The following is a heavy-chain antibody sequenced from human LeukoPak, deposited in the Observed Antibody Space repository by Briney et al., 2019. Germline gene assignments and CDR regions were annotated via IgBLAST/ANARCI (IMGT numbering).Heavy chain of an antibody. J-gene: IGHJ4*02. V-gene: IGHV3-23*01. CDR2: ISGSAGNT. CDR3: AKGPYDSSGYYSEY. D-gene: IGHD3-22*01. Sequence: GGSLRLSCAGSGFTFSSYAMSWVRQAPGKGLEWVSAISGSAGNTYYADSVKGRFTISRDNSKNTLYLQMNSPRVEDMAVYYCAKGPYDSSGYYSEYWGQGTLVTVSS. CDR1: GFTFSSYA.